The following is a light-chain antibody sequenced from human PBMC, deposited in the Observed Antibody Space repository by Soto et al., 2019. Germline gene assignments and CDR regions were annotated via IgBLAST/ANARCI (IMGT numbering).Light chain of an antibody. V-gene: IGLV2-23*01. CDR2: EGT. CDR1: SSDVGGYNF. J-gene: IGLJ1*01. Sequence: QSALAQPASVSRTPGQSITISCTGTSSDVGGYNFVSCYRQYSGEVPQLIIFEGTERPSGAFDRFSACKSGNKASLTTSGLQAEDQADYYCCSYEGLSSILFGAGTKVTVL. CDR3: CSYEGLSSIL.